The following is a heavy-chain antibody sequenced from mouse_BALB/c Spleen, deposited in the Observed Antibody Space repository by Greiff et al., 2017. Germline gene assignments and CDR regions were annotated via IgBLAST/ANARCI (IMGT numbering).Heavy chain of an antibody. CDR1: GFTFSSYT. CDR3: TRARDAYYEGYFDV. V-gene: IGHV5-6-4*01. Sequence: EVMLVESGGGLVKPGGSLKLSCAASGFTFSSYTMSWVRQTPEKRLEWVATISSGGSYTYYPDSVKGRFTISRDNAKNNLYLQMSSLKSEDTAMYYCTRARDAYYEGYFDVWGAGTTVTVSS. CDR2: ISSGGSYT. D-gene: IGHD1-1*01. J-gene: IGHJ1*01.